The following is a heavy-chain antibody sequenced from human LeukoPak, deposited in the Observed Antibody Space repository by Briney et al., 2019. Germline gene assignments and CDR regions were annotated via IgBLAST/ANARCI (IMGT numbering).Heavy chain of an antibody. CDR1: GFTFSSYA. V-gene: IGHV3-23*01. Sequence: GGSLRLSCAASGFTFSSYAMTWVRQAPGKGLEWVAGISGNGGSTHYADSVKGRFTISRDNSKNTLYLLMNSMRAEDTAAYYCAKDRGRYFDWLYDFWGQGTLVTVSS. D-gene: IGHD3-9*01. CDR3: AKDRGRYFDWLYDF. J-gene: IGHJ4*02. CDR2: ISGNGGST.